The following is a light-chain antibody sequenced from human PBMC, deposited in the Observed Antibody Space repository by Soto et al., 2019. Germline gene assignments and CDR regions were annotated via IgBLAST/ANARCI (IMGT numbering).Light chain of an antibody. V-gene: IGKV1-5*03. CDR1: QSISTW. CDR3: QQYNSYSPT. Sequence: IQMSQSPSTLSGSVGDRVTITCRASQSISTWLAWYQQEPGKAPKLLIHKASSLQSGVPSRFSGSGSGTDFTLTISSLHPDDFATYYCQQYNSYSPTFGQGTKVDIK. J-gene: IGKJ1*01. CDR2: KAS.